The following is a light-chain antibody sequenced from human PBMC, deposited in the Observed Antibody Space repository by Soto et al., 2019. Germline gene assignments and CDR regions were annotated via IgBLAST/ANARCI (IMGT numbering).Light chain of an antibody. CDR1: SSDVGAYDY. V-gene: IGLV2-14*03. J-gene: IGLJ2*01. CDR2: DVY. CDR3: GSYTTSGSVV. Sequence: QSVLTQPASVSGSPGQSIAISCTGTSSDVGAYDYVSWYQQHPGKAPKVIISDVYNRPSGVSNRFSGSKSGNTASLTISGLQAEDEADYYCGSYTTSGSVVFGGVTKLTVL.